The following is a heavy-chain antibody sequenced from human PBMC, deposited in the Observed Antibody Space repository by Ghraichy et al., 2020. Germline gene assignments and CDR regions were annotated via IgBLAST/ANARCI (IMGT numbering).Heavy chain of an antibody. Sequence: ASVKVSCKASGYIFIGYFMHWVRQAPGQELEWMGWIDPKSGGTMFAQKFQGRGTMTSDTSISTTYMELSSLGSDDTAVYFCARGSLVGGSGNDAFEIWGQGARVTVSS. CDR3: ARGSLVGGSGNDAFEI. D-gene: IGHD1-26*01. CDR1: GYIFIGYF. J-gene: IGHJ3*02. CDR2: IDPKSGGT. V-gene: IGHV1-2*02.